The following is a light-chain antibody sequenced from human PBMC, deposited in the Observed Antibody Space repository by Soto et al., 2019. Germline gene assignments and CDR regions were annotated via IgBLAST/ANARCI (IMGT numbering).Light chain of an antibody. V-gene: IGKV3-20*01. CDR3: QQYVSSSLT. CDR2: GTS. CDR1: QRVSNNY. J-gene: IGKJ4*01. Sequence: EIVLTQSPGTLSLSPGERATLSCRASQRVSNNYLAWYHQKPGQAPNLLIFGTSSRASGNPDRFSGSGSGTDFNLTISRLEPEDFAVYYCQQYVSSSLTFGGGTKVDI.